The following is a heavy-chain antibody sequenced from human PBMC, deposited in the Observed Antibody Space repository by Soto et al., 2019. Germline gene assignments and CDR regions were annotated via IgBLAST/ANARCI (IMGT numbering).Heavy chain of an antibody. CDR3: ARYYDILTGYNIGFDY. Sequence: PSETLSLTCTVSGGSISSGDYYWSWIRQPPGKGLEWIGYIYYSGSTYYNPSLKGRVTISVDTSKNQFSLKLSSVTAADTAVYYCARYYDILTGYNIGFDYWGQGTLVTVSS. V-gene: IGHV4-30-4*01. CDR1: GGSISSGDYY. D-gene: IGHD3-9*01. J-gene: IGHJ4*02. CDR2: IYYSGST.